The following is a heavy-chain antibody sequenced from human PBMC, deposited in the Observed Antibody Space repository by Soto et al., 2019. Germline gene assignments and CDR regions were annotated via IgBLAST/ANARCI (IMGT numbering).Heavy chain of an antibody. CDR1: GVTFSSYA. Sequence: RASVKVSCKASGVTFSSYAISWVRQAPGQGLEWMGGIIPIFGTANYAQKFQGRVTITADESTSTAYMELSSLRSEDTAVYYCARESLTNSGSYSGGFDYWGQGTLVTVSS. CDR2: IIPIFGTA. J-gene: IGHJ4*02. CDR3: ARESLTNSGSYSGGFDY. V-gene: IGHV1-69*13. D-gene: IGHD1-26*01.